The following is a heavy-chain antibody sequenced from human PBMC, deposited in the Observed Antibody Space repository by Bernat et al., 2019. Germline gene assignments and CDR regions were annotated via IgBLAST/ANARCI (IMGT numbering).Heavy chain of an antibody. D-gene: IGHD2-15*01. CDR2: IKQDGSEK. CDR3: ARERGGSSGQPEGDY. V-gene: IGHV3-7*03. Sequence: EVQLVESGGGLVQPGGSLRLSCAASGFTFSSYWMSWVRQAPGKGLEWVANIKQDGSEKYYVDSVKGRFTISRDNAKNSLYLQMNSLRAEDTAVYYCARERGGSSGQPEGDYWGQGTLVTVSS. J-gene: IGHJ4*02. CDR1: GFTFSSYW.